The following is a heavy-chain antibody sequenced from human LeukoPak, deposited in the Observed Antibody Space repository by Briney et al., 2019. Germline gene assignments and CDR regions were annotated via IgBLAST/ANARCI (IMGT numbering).Heavy chain of an antibody. J-gene: IGHJ4*02. CDR1: GFTFSSYG. CDR3: ARQVITMVRGADHAYDY. Sequence: GGSLRLSCAASGFTFSSYGMHWVRQAPGKGLEWVAVIWYDGSNKYYADSVKGRFTISRDNSKNTLYPQMNSLRAEDTAVYYCARQVITMVRGADHAYDYWAREPWSPSPQ. V-gene: IGHV3-33*01. CDR2: IWYDGSNK. D-gene: IGHD3-10*01.